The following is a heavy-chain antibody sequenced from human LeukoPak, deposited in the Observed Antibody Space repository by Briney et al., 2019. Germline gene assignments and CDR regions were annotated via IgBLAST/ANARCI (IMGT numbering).Heavy chain of an antibody. CDR2: VYYSGVT. D-gene: IGHD3-10*01. CDR1: GGSTGSDY. CDR3: ARGEGSFYYYYLDV. Sequence: SETLSLTCTVSGGSTGSDYWSWIRQPPGKGLEWIAYVYYSGVTSYNPSLKSRVAISIDTSKNQFSLNLSSMTAADTAVYYCARGEGSFYYYYLDVWGKGTTVTVSS. V-gene: IGHV4-59*08. J-gene: IGHJ6*03.